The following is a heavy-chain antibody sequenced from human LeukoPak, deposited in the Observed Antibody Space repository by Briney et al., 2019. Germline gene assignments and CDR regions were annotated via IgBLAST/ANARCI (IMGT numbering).Heavy chain of an antibody. Sequence: GESLKISCAASGFTFSSYWMSWVRQAPGKGLEWVANIKQDGSDKYYVDSVKARFTISRDNAKNSLYLQMNSLRAEDTAIYYCARVWPYTGRPYAYDYWGQGTLVTVSS. V-gene: IGHV3-7*05. CDR1: GFTFSSYW. CDR3: ARVWPYTGRPYAYDY. J-gene: IGHJ4*02. CDR2: IKQDGSDK. D-gene: IGHD1-26*01.